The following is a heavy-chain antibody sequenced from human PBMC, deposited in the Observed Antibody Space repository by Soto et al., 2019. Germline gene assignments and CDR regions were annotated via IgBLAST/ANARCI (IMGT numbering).Heavy chain of an antibody. J-gene: IGHJ4*02. CDR3: ASDRVHYDFWSGYYDY. Sequence: QVQLVQSGAEVKKPGSSVKVSCKASGGTFSSYTISWVRQAPGQGLEWMGRIIPILGIANYAQKFQGRVTITADKSTSTAYMELSGLRSEDTAVYYCASDRVHYDFWSGYYDYWGQGTLVTVSS. V-gene: IGHV1-69*02. CDR2: IIPILGIA. CDR1: GGTFSSYT. D-gene: IGHD3-3*01.